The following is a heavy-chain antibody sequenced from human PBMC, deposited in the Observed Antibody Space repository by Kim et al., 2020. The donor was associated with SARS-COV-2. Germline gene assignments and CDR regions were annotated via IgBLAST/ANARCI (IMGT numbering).Heavy chain of an antibody. CDR3: ARGGSSRNNWFDP. Sequence: SVKVSCKASGGTFSSYAISWVRQAPGQGLEWMGGIIPIFGTANYAQKFQGRVTITADESTSTAYMELSSLRSEDTAVYYCARGGSSRNNWFDPWGQGTLVTVSS. J-gene: IGHJ5*02. CDR2: IIPIFGTA. V-gene: IGHV1-69*13. CDR1: GGTFSSYA. D-gene: IGHD2-2*01.